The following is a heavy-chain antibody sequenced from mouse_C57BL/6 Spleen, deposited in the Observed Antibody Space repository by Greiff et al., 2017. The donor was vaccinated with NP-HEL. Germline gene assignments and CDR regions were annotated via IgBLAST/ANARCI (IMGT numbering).Heavy chain of an antibody. D-gene: IGHD2-1*01. CDR3: ARCGNYDWYFDV. J-gene: IGHJ1*03. Sequence: QVQLQQPGTELVKPGASVKLSCKASGYTFTSYWMHWVKQRPGQGLEWIGNINPSNVGTNYNERFKSKATLTVDKSSSTAYMQLSSLTSEDSAVYYCARCGNYDWYFDVWGTGTTVTVSS. V-gene: IGHV1-53*01. CDR2: INPSNVGT. CDR1: GYTFTSYW.